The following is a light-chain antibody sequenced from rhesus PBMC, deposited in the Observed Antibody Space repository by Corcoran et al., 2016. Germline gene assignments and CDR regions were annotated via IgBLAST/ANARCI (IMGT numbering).Light chain of an antibody. CDR2: RAS. Sequence: DIQMTQSPSSLSASVGDTVTITCRASQSISSWLAWYQQKPGKAPKRLIYRASSLQSGGPSRFSGSGSGTEFTLTISSLQSEDFATYYCQHYSSSPLTFGGGTKVELK. J-gene: IGKJ4*01. CDR1: QSISSW. CDR3: QHYSSSPLT. V-gene: IGKV1-22*01.